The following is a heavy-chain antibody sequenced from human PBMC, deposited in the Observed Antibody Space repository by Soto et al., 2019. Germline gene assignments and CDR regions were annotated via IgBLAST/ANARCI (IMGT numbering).Heavy chain of an antibody. D-gene: IGHD6-6*01. V-gene: IGHV1-18*01. CDR3: ARDLIGEVGYSSSSHAYFAY. Sequence: GASVKVSCKASGYTFTSYGISWVRQAPGQGLEWMGWISAYNGNTNYAQKLQGRVTMTTDTSTSTAYMELRSLRSDDTAVYYCARDLIGEVGYSSSSHAYFAYWGQGTLVTVSS. J-gene: IGHJ4*02. CDR2: ISAYNGNT. CDR1: GYTFTSYG.